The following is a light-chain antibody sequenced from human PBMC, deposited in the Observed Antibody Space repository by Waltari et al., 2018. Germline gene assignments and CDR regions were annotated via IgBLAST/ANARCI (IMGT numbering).Light chain of an antibody. CDR2: AAS. CDR1: QTISVF. V-gene: IGKV1-39*01. Sequence: IQMTQSPSSLSASVGDRVTITCRANQTISVFLNWYQQKSVTVPEVLIYAASSLQSGVPSRFSGSGSGTDFTLTISSLQPEDFGTYYCQQSYATPWTFGQGTKVEIK. CDR3: QQSYATPWT. J-gene: IGKJ1*01.